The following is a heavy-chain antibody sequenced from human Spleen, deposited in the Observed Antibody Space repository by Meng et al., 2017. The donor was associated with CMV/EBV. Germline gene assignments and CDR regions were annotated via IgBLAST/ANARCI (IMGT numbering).Heavy chain of an antibody. J-gene: IGHJ4*02. CDR3: AKGDYDFWSTDY. V-gene: IGHV3-30*04. Sequence: GESLKISCAASGFTFSSYAMHWVRQAPGKGLEWVAVISYDGSNKYYADSVKGRFTISRDNSKNTVYLQMNSLRAEDTAVYHCAKGDYDFWSTDYWGQGTLVTVSS. CDR2: ISYDGSNK. D-gene: IGHD3-3*01. CDR1: GFTFSSYA.